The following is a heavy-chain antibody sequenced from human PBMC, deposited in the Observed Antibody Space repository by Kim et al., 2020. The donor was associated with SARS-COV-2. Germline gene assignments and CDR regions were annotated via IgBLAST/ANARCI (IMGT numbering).Heavy chain of an antibody. CDR3: ARVYYGSGDAFDI. D-gene: IGHD3-10*01. CDR1: GFTFSSYE. CDR2: ISSSGSTI. J-gene: IGHJ3*02. V-gene: IGHV3-48*03. Sequence: GGSLRLSCAASGFTFSSYEMNWVRQAPGKGLEWVSYISSSGSTIYYADSVKGRFTISRDNAKNSLYLQMNSLRAEDTAVYYCARVYYGSGDAFDIWGQGTMVTVSS.